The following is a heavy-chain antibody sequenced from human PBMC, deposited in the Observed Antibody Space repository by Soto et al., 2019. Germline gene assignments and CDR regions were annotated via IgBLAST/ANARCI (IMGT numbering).Heavy chain of an antibody. CDR3: AKDGDYGASFDY. J-gene: IGHJ4*02. CDR1: GFAFSRYA. V-gene: IGHV3-23*01. CDR2: MSGSDGYI. D-gene: IGHD4-17*01. Sequence: LRLSCAASGFAFSRYAMTWVRQAPEKGLEWVSVMSGSDGYIRYADSVKGRFTISRDNSKNTVYLHMNSLRATDTAVYYCAKDGDYGASFDYWGQGILVTVSS.